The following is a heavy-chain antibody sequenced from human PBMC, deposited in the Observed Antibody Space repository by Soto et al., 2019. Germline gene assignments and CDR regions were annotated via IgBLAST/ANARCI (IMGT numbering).Heavy chain of an antibody. Sequence: ASVKVSCKASGYTFTSYGICWVRQASGQGLVWRGWISAYNGNTNYAQRLQGRVTMTTDTSTSTAYMELRSLRSDDTAVYYCARDDDYCGGDCYSYFYGMDVWGQGTTVTVSS. CDR1: GYTFTSYG. CDR3: ARDDDYCGGDCYSYFYGMDV. CDR2: ISAYNGNT. V-gene: IGHV1-18*01. J-gene: IGHJ6*02. D-gene: IGHD2-21*02.